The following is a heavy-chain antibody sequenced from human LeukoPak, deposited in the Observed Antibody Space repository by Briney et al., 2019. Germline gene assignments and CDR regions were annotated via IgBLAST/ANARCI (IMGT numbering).Heavy chain of an antibody. V-gene: IGHV3-21*01. CDR2: ISFSSIYM. D-gene: IGHD5-18*01. J-gene: IGHJ4*02. Sequence: GGSLRLSCAASGFTFSSYSMNWVRQAPGKGLEWVSSISFSSIYMYYADSVKGRFTISRDDAKNSLYLQMNSLRAEDTAVYYCARANTKGYTYGNFDSWGQGTLVTDSS. CDR1: GFTFSSYS. CDR3: ARANTKGYTYGNFDS.